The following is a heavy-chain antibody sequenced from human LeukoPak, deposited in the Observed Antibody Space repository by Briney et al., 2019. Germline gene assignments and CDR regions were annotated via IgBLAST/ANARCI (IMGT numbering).Heavy chain of an antibody. J-gene: IGHJ4*02. CDR3: ARGYSSSWYYFDY. V-gene: IGHV3-20*04. D-gene: IGHD6-13*01. CDR2: INWNGGST. CDR1: GFTFSSYG. Sequence: GGSLRLSCAASGFTFSSYGMSWVRQAPGKGLEWVSGINWNGGSTGYADSVKGRFTISRDNAKNSLYLQMNSLRAEDTALYYCARGYSSSWYYFDYWGQGTLVTVSS.